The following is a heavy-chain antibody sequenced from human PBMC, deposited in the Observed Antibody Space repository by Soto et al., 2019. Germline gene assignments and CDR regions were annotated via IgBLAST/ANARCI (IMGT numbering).Heavy chain of an antibody. CDR3: ATDKALYYDSSGSSSYFDY. D-gene: IGHD3-22*01. V-gene: IGHV1-24*01. Sequence: ASVKVSCKVSGYTLTELSMHWVRQAPGKGLEWMGGFDPEDGETIYAQKFQGRVTMTEDTSTDTAYMELSSLRSEDTAVYYCATDKALYYDSSGSSSYFDYWGQGTLVTVSS. CDR1: GYTLTELS. J-gene: IGHJ4*02. CDR2: FDPEDGET.